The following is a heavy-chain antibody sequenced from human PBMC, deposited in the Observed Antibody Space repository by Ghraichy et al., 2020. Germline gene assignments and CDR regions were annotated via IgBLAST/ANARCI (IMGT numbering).Heavy chain of an antibody. D-gene: IGHD5-24*01. V-gene: IGHV4-59*08. CDR3: ARSRDLQAYYFDY. CDR2: IYYTGNT. J-gene: IGHJ4*02. Sequence: SETLSLTCTVSGDSIGTYYWSWIRQPPGKGLEWIGYIYYTGNTNHNPSLESRVTISVDTSQNQFSLKLTSVTAADTAVYYCARSRDLQAYYFDYWGQGTLVTVSS. CDR1: GDSIGTYY.